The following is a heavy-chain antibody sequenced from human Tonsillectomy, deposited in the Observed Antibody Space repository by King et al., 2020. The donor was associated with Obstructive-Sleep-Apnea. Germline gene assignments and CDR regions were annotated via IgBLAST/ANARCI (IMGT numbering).Heavy chain of an antibody. J-gene: IGHJ5*02. CDR3: ARATPDWFDP. Sequence: QLQESGPRLVKPSETLSLTCTVSGGSISSSSYYWGWIRQPPGKGLEWIGSMFYSGRTYYNPSLKSRVTISVDTSKNQFSLKVSSVTAADTAVYYCARATPDWFDPWGQGTLVTVSS. V-gene: IGHV4-39*07. CDR2: MFYSGRT. CDR1: GGSISSSSYY.